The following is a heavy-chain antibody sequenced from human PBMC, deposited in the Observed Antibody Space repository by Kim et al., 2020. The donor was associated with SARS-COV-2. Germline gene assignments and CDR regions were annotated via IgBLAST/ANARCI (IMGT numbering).Heavy chain of an antibody. D-gene: IGHD4-17*01. CDR2: IYYSGST. CDR3: ARDLPDYGSYYYGMDV. J-gene: IGHJ6*02. Sequence: SETLSLTCTVSGGSISSGGYYWSWIRQHPGKGLEWIGYIYYSGSTYYNPSLKSRVTISVDTSKNQFSLKLSSVTAADTAVYYCARDLPDYGSYYYGMDVWGQGTTVTVSS. CDR1: GGSISSGGYY. V-gene: IGHV4-31*03.